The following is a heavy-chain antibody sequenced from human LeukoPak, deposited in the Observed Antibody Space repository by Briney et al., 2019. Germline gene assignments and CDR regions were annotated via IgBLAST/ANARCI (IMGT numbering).Heavy chain of an antibody. J-gene: IGHJ4*02. V-gene: IGHV3-9*01. Sequence: GGSLRLSCAASGFTFDDYAMHWVRQAPGKGLEWVSGIRWDSGRIGYADSVKGRFTISRDNAKNSLYLQMNNLRAEDTALYYCAKAPAYYYDSSGPFDYWGQGTLVTVSS. CDR3: AKAPAYYYDSSGPFDY. CDR2: IRWDSGRI. D-gene: IGHD3-22*01. CDR1: GFTFDDYA.